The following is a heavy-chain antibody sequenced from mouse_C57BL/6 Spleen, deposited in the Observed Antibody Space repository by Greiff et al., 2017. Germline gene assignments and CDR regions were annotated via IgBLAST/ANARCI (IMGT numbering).Heavy chain of an antibody. D-gene: IGHD1-1*01. Sequence: QVQLQQSGAELVQPGASVKISCKASGYAFSSYWMNWVKQRPGKGLEWIGQIYPGDGDTNYNEKVKGKATLTAAKSSSTAYMQLSSLTAEDSAVYFCARWGNYYGRSYAMDYWGQGTSVTVSA. CDR1: GYAFSSYW. J-gene: IGHJ4*01. V-gene: IGHV1-80*01. CDR2: IYPGDGDT. CDR3: ARWGNYYGRSYAMDY.